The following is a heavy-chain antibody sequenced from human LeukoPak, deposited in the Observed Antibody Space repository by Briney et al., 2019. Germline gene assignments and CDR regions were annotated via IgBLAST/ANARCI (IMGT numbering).Heavy chain of an antibody. D-gene: IGHD3-10*01. CDR3: ARAQPTYYYGSGSYIRY. V-gene: IGHV4-34*01. J-gene: IGHJ4*02. CDR2: INHSGST. Sequence: SETLSLTCAVYGGSFSGYYWSWIRQPPGKGLEWIGEINHSGSTNYNPSLKSRVTISVDTSKNQSSLKLSSVTAADTAVYYCARAQPTYYYGSGSYIRYWGQGTLVTVSS. CDR1: GGSFSGYY.